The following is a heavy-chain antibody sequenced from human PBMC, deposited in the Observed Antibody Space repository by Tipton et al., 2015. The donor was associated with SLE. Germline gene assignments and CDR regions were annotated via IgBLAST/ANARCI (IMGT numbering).Heavy chain of an antibody. D-gene: IGHD3-16*01. J-gene: IGHJ4*02. CDR2: IYYRGST. Sequence: TLSLTCTVSGDSISTSYWSWIRQPPGKALEWIAYIYYRGSTKYNPSLKSRVSISVDTSRNQFSLKLTSVTAADTAVYYCARSDGGYWGQGTLVTVSS. CDR3: ARSDGGY. CDR1: GDSISTSY. V-gene: IGHV4-59*07.